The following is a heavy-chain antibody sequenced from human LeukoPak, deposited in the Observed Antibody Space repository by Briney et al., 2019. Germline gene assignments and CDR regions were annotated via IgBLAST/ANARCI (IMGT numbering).Heavy chain of an antibody. J-gene: IGHJ2*01. Sequence: RGESLKISCKGSGYSFTTHWIGWVRQMPGKGLEWMGIIYPDDSNTRYSPSFQGQVTLSADKSINTAYLQWSSLRASDTAMYYCARLKGDGDYVGRPENGPRFDWYFDLWGRGTLVTVSS. D-gene: IGHD4-17*01. CDR2: IYPDDSNT. V-gene: IGHV5-51*01. CDR3: ARLKGDGDYVGRPENGPRFDWYFDL. CDR1: GYSFTTHW.